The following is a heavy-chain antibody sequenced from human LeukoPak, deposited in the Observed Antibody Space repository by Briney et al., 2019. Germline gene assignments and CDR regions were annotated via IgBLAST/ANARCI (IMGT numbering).Heavy chain of an antibody. V-gene: IGHV4-39*01. CDR1: GGSISSSSYY. CDR2: IYYSGST. D-gene: IGHD3-22*01. Sequence: SETLSLTCTVSGGSISSSSYYWGWIRQPPGKGLEGIGSIYYSGSTYYNTSLKSRVTISVDTSKSQSSLKLSSVTAADTAVYYCARQTSTLYYYDSSGYYYVWGQGTLVTVSS. J-gene: IGHJ4*02. CDR3: ARQTSTLYYYDSSGYYYV.